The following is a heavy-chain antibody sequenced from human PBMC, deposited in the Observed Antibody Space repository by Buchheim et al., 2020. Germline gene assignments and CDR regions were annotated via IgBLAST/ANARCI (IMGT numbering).Heavy chain of an antibody. CDR2: INEDGSHT. D-gene: IGHD2-15*01. Sequence: EVQVVESGGGLVQPGGSLRLSCAASGFTFGRYWMHWVHQAPGGALVWVSRINEDGSHTTYTDSVKGRFTISRDNAKNTLYLQMNSLTAEDTAVYYCSKDMSGAEDSWGQGTL. V-gene: IGHV3-74*03. CDR1: GFTFGRYW. CDR3: SKDMSGAEDS. J-gene: IGHJ4*02.